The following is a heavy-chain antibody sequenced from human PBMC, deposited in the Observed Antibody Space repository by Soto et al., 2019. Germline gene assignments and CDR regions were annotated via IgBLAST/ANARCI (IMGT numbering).Heavy chain of an antibody. J-gene: IGHJ4*02. CDR3: ARDHDFGSGYWPLGY. CDR2: ISGHNGHT. Sequence: QVQLVQSGPEVKSPGASVRVSCNASGYKFNTFGISWVRQAPGQGLEWMGWISGHNGHTNYAQKFQARLTMTTDTSTSTAYMELTSLRSDDTAVYYCARDHDFGSGYWPLGYWGQGTLVTVSS. V-gene: IGHV1-18*04. D-gene: IGHD3-3*01. CDR1: GYKFNTFG.